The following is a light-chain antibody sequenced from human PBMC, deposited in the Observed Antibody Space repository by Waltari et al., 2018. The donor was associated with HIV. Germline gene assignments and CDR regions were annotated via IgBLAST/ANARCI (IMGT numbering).Light chain of an antibody. CDR3: TGWDASLSEYV. V-gene: IGLV1-47*01. J-gene: IGLJ1*01. CDR1: YSNIGSDH. CDR2: KNM. Sequence: QSVLTQPPSASGTPGQRVTISCSGSYSNIGSDHVYWYQHLPGPAPKLLIYKNMPRPSGVPDRFSGSKSGASAYLAISGLRSEDEADYYCTGWDASLSEYVFGPGTRVTV.